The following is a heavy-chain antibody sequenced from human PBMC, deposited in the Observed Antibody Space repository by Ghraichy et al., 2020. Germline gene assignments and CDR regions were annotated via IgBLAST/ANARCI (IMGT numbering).Heavy chain of an antibody. J-gene: IGHJ4*02. D-gene: IGHD5-24*01. Sequence: GGSLRLSCAASGFTVSSNYMSWVRQAPGKGLEWVSVIYSGVNTYYADSVKGRFTISRDNSKNTLYLQMNSLRAEDTAVYYCARSDAEMATINWGQGTLVTVSS. V-gene: IGHV3-53*01. CDR2: IYSGVNT. CDR3: ARSDAEMATIN. CDR1: GFTVSSNY.